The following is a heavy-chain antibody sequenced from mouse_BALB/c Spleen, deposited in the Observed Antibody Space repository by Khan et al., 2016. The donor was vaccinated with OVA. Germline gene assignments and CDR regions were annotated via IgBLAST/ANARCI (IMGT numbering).Heavy chain of an antibody. CDR2: VNHNTGNT. J-gene: IGHJ3*01. Sequence: VQLQQSGPDLVKPGASVKMSCKASGYSFTGYYMNWVKQSHGKSLECIGRVNHNTGNTNYNQNFRGQAILIVDTSSSTAYMVLRSLTSEDSAVYYCARGYYFFAYWGQGTLVTVSA. CDR1: GYSFTGYY. CDR3: ARGYYFFAY. D-gene: IGHD1-1*01. V-gene: IGHV1-26*01.